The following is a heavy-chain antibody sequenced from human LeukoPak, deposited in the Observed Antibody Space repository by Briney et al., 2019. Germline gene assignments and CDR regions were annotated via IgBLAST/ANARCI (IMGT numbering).Heavy chain of an antibody. CDR2: IYPGDSDT. J-gene: IGHJ5*02. CDR3: ARRADYYDSSGYPS. Sequence: GESLKISXKGSGYSFTSYWIGWVRQRPGKGLEWMGIIYPGDSDTIYSPSFQGQVTISADKSISTAYLQWSSLKASDTAMYYCARRADYYDSSGYPSWGQGTLVTVSS. D-gene: IGHD3-22*01. CDR1: GYSFTSYW. V-gene: IGHV5-51*01.